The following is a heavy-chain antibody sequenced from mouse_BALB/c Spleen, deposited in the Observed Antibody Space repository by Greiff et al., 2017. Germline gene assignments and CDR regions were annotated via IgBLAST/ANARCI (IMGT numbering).Heavy chain of an antibody. CDR2: IWAGGST. J-gene: IGHJ4*01. CDR3: ARPMITTDYYAMDY. CDR1: GFSLTSYG. V-gene: IGHV2-9*02. D-gene: IGHD2-4*01. Sequence: VQLQESGPGLVAPSQSLSITCTVSGFSLTSYGVHWVRQPPGKGLEWLGVIWAGGSTNYNSALMSRLSISKDNSKSQVFLKMNSLQTDDTAMYYCARPMITTDYYAMDYWGQGTSVTVSS.